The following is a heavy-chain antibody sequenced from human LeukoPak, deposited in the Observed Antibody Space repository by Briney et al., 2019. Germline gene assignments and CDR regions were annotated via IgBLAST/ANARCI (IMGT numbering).Heavy chain of an antibody. CDR1: GYTFTSYY. CDR2: INPSGGST. D-gene: IGHD6-13*01. J-gene: IGHJ5*02. V-gene: IGHV1-46*01. Sequence: GASVKVSCKASGYTFTSYYMHWVRQAPGQGLEWMGIINPSGGSTSYAQKFQGRVTMTRDTSTSTVYMELSSLRSEDTAVYYCARDFFSSSFPVWWFDPWGQGTLVTVSS. CDR3: ARDFFSSSFPVWWFDP.